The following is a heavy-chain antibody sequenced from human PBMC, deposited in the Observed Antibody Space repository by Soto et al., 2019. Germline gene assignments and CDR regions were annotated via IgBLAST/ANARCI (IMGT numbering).Heavy chain of an antibody. Sequence: GSGPTLVNPTQTLTLTCTFSGFSLSTSGVGVGWIRQPPGKALEWLALIYWNDDKRYSPSLKSRLTITKDTSKNQVVLTMTNMDPVDTATYYCAHRLYCSSTSCYTDYYYGMDVWGQGTTVTV. V-gene: IGHV2-5*01. J-gene: IGHJ6*02. D-gene: IGHD2-2*02. CDR2: IYWNDDK. CDR1: GFSLSTSGVG. CDR3: AHRLYCSSTSCYTDYYYGMDV.